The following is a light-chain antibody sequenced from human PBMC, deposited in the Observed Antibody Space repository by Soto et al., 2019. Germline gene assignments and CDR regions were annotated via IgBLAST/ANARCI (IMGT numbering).Light chain of an antibody. J-gene: IGKJ5*01. CDR1: QSVLSSSNNKNY. CDR2: WAS. Sequence: DIVMTQSPDSLAVSLGERATINCKSSQSVLSSSNNKNYLAWYQQKPGQPPKLLIYWASTRESGVPDRFSGSGSGTDFTLTITSLQAEDVAVYYCQQYYTTPITFGQGTRLEIE. V-gene: IGKV4-1*01. CDR3: QQYYTTPIT.